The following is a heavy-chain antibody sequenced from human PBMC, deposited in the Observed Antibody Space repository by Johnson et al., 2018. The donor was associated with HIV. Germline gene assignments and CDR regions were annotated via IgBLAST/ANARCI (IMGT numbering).Heavy chain of an antibody. V-gene: IGHV3-7*05. CDR2: IKEDGSED. D-gene: IGHD6-13*01. CDR3: ARDGVYSSPHDAFDI. CDR1: GFIFSNYW. J-gene: IGHJ3*02. Sequence: VQLVESGAGVVQPGRSLRLSCAASGFIFSNYWMSWVRQAPGRGLEWLASIKEDGSEDYHVDSLKGRFTISRDNARNSLYLQMDSLRPGDSAVYYCARDGVYSSPHDAFDIWGQGTMVTVSS.